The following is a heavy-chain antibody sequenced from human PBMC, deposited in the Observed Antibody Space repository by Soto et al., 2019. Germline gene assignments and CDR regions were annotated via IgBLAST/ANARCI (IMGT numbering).Heavy chain of an antibody. CDR3: ARTYGSALDY. J-gene: IGHJ4*02. D-gene: IGHD3-10*01. CDR1: GVSISSYY. V-gene: IGHV4-59*01. Sequence: QVQLQESGPGLVKPSETLSLTCTVSGVSISSYYWSWIRQPPGKGLEWIGYIYYSGSTNYNPSLKSRVTISVDTSKNQFSLKLSSVTAADTAVYYCARTYGSALDYWGQGTLVTVSS. CDR2: IYYSGST.